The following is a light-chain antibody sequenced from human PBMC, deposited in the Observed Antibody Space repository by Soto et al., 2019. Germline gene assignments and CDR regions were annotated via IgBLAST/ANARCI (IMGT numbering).Light chain of an antibody. CDR3: QQYSDYSPRT. Sequence: DIQMTQSPSTLSSSLGDRVTITCRASQCISTWLAWYQQKPGKAPKLLIYKASSLESGVPSRFSGSGSGTEFTLTISSLQPDDFATYFCQQYSDYSPRTFGQGTKVAIK. V-gene: IGKV1-5*03. J-gene: IGKJ1*01. CDR1: QCISTW. CDR2: KAS.